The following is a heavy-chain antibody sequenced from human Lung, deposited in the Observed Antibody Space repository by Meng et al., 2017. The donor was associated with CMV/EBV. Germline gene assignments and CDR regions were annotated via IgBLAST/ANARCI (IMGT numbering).Heavy chain of an antibody. D-gene: IGHD3-10*01. CDR2: IPHRGSS. V-gene: IGHV4-4*02. Sequence: VPLGESGPALVKPSETLSLPCAVSGDSITNHNWWSWVRQPPGKGLEWIGEIPHRGSSAYNPSLKSRVSMSIDKSKNQFSLKLTSVTAADTAVYHCLRRSGGSVWGQGTLVTVSS. CDR1: GDSITNHNW. CDR3: LRRSGGSV. J-gene: IGHJ1*01.